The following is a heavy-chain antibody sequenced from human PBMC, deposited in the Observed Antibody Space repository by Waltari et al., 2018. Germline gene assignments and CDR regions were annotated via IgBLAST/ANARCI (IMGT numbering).Heavy chain of an antibody. CDR3: AGPRSRYCSGGSCFNYYYGMDV. V-gene: IGHV4-59*01. Sequence: QVQLQESGPGLVKPSETLSLTCTVSGGSISSYYWSWIRQPPGKGLEWIGYIYYSGSTNYNPSLKSRVTISVDTSKNQFSLKLSSVTAADTAVYYCAGPRSRYCSGGSCFNYYYGMDVWGQGTTVTVSS. J-gene: IGHJ6*02. CDR2: IYYSGST. CDR1: GGSISSYY. D-gene: IGHD2-15*01.